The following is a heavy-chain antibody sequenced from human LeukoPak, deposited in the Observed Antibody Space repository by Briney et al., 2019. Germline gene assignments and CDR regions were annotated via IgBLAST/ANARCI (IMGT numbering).Heavy chain of an antibody. CDR1: GFTFDDYA. J-gene: IGHJ4*02. CDR3: AKGGGRGYSYGYAFFDY. V-gene: IGHV3-9*01. Sequence: GGSLRLSCAASGFTFDDYAMHWVRQAPGKGLEWVSGISWNSGSIGYADSVKGRFTISRDNAKNSLYLQMNSLRAEDTALYYCAKGGGRGYSYGYAFFDYWGQGTLVTVSS. D-gene: IGHD5-18*01. CDR2: ISWNSGSI.